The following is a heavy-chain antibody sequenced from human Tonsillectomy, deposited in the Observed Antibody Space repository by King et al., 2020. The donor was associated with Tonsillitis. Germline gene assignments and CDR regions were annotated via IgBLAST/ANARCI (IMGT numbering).Heavy chain of an antibody. J-gene: IGHJ4*02. V-gene: IGHV4-61*02. CDR3: ARVIRSQSGYTFDC. CDR2: IYASGST. CDR1: GGSISSGNYS. D-gene: IGHD5-12*01. Sequence: QLQESGPGLVKPSQTLSLTCTVSGGSISSGNYSWSWIRQPAGKGLEWIGHIYASGSTTYSPSLKSRVTISVDTSKNQFSLKLSSVTAADTAVYYCARVIRSQSGYTFDCWGQGTLVTVSS.